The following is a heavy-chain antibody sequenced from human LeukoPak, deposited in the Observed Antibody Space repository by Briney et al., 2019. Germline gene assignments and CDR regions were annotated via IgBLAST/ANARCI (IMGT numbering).Heavy chain of an antibody. Sequence: SETLSLTCTVSAGSISTYYWNWIRQPPGKGLEWIGYIYYSGRTNYNPSLMSRVTISLDTSKNQFSLKLSSVTAADTAVYYCAREGAAAGTGGWFDPWGQGTLVTVSS. CDR3: AREGAAAGTGGWFDP. D-gene: IGHD6-13*01. J-gene: IGHJ5*02. CDR2: IYYSGRT. CDR1: AGSISTYY. V-gene: IGHV4-59*01.